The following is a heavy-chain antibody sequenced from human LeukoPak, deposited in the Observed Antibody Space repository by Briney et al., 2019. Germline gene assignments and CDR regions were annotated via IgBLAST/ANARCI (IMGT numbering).Heavy chain of an antibody. CDR3: ARGFKQDYFDY. J-gene: IGHJ4*02. V-gene: IGHV3-66*01. CDR2: IYSGGST. Sequence: GGSLRLSCAASGFTVSSNYMSWVRQAPGKGLEWVSVIYSGGSTYYADSVKGRFTISRDNSKNTLYLQMNSLRAEDTAVYYCARGFKQDYFDYWGQGTLVTVSS. CDR1: GFTVSSNY. D-gene: IGHD1/OR15-1a*01.